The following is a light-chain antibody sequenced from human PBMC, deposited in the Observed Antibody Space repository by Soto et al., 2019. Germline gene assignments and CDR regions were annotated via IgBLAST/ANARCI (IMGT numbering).Light chain of an antibody. CDR3: QQSYSTQIT. CDR1: QSISSY. CDR2: AAS. J-gene: IGKJ5*01. V-gene: IGKV1-39*01. Sequence: EIQMTQSPSSLSASVGDRVTITCRASQSISSYLNWYQQKPGKAPKLLIYAASSLQSGVPSRFSGSGSGTDFTLTISSLQPEGFATYYCQQSYSTQITFGQGTRLEIK.